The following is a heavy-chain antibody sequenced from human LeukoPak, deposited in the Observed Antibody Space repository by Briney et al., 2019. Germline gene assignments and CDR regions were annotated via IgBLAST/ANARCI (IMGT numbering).Heavy chain of an antibody. CDR3: ARGHLAGSLGYFDS. V-gene: IGHV1-2*02. CDR1: VYTFIAYF. CDR2: INHNIGGT. D-gene: IGHD3-10*01. Sequence: SVKVSFKSSVYTFIAYFIHWVRLAPGQGLEWMGWINHNIGGTNNAQKFQGRVTMTRDTSISTAYMKLSSLGSDDTAVYYCARGHLAGSLGYFDSWGQGALVTVSS. J-gene: IGHJ4*02.